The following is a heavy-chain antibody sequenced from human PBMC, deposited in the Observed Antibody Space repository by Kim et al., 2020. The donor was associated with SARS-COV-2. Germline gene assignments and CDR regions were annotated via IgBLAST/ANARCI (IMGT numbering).Heavy chain of an antibody. J-gene: IGHJ5*02. CDR3: ARRFLSGNYYGWFDP. V-gene: IGHV4-39*01. CDR1: GGSISSSSYY. Sequence: SETLSLPCTVSGGSISSSSYYWGWIRQPPGKGLEWIGSIYYSGSTYYNPSLKSRVTISVDTSKNQFSLKLSSVTAADTAVYYCARRFLSGNYYGWFDPWGQGTLVTVSS. CDR2: IYYSGST. D-gene: IGHD3-10*01.